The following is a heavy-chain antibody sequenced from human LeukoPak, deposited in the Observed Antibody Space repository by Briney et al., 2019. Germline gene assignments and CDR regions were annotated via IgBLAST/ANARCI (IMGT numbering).Heavy chain of an antibody. CDR1: GYTFTSYY. J-gene: IGHJ4*02. V-gene: IGHV1-46*01. Sequence: ASVKVSCKASGYTFTSYYMHWVRQAPGQGLEWMGIINPSGGSTSYAQKFQGRVTMTRDTSTSTVYMELSSLRSEDTAVYYCASLRSAADERYYFDYWGQGTLVTVSS. CDR2: INPSGGST. D-gene: IGHD6-13*01. CDR3: ASLRSAADERYYFDY.